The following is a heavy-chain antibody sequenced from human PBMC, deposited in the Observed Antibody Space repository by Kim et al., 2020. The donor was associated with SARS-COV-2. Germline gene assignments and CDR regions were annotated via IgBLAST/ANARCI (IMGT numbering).Heavy chain of an antibody. Sequence: GGSLRLSCVASEFTFSRYSMNWVRQAPGKGLEWVSTISRNSDHIYYADSVEGRFTISRDNAKNSLFLQMNSLRADDTAMYYCARDLSLGRPGGFDYWGQGTLVTVSS. CDR3: ARDLSLGRPGGFDY. CDR2: ISRNSDHI. J-gene: IGHJ4*02. CDR1: EFTFSRYS. D-gene: IGHD3-10*01. V-gene: IGHV3-21*01.